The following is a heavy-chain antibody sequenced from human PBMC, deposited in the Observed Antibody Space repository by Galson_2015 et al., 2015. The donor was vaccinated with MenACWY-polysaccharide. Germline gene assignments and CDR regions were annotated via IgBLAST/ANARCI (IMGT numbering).Heavy chain of an antibody. D-gene: IGHD1-26*01. Sequence: SLRLSCAASGFTFSTYAMHWVRQAPGKGLEWMATISSSGDDKYSADSVKGRFTISRDNSNNTLYLKMSSLRAGDTAVYYCGKNGYTGSSYGYYDSGGQGTLGTVAS. J-gene: IGHJ4*02. CDR2: ISSSGDDK. CDR3: GKNGYTGSSYGYYDS. V-gene: IGHV3-30*18. CDR1: GFTFSTYA.